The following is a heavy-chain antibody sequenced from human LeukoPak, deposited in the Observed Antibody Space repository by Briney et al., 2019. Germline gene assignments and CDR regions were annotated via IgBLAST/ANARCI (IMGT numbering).Heavy chain of an antibody. Sequence: ASVKVSCKASGYTFTGYYMHWVRQAPGQGLEWMGWINPNSGGTNYAQKFQGRVTMTRGTSISTAYMELSRLRSDDTAVYYCATSIVGAANWFDPWGQGTLVTVSS. J-gene: IGHJ5*02. CDR2: INPNSGGT. CDR3: ATSIVGAANWFDP. V-gene: IGHV1-2*02. CDR1: GYTFTGYY. D-gene: IGHD1-26*01.